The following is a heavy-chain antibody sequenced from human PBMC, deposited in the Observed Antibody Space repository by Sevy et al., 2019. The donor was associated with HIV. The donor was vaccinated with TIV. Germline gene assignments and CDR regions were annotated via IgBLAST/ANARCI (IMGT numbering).Heavy chain of an antibody. CDR3: AIDSVRGGYFVSSGYFLFDY. CDR2: MWYDGSNK. D-gene: IGHD3-22*01. J-gene: IGHJ4*02. Sequence: GGSLRLSCAASGFTFSGYGLHWVRQAPGKGLEWVAMMWYDGSNKYYADSVKGRFTISRDNSKKTLYLQMNSLRAEDTAVYDSAIDSVRGGYFVSSGYFLFDYWGQGTLVTVSS. V-gene: IGHV3-33*01. CDR1: GFTFSGYG.